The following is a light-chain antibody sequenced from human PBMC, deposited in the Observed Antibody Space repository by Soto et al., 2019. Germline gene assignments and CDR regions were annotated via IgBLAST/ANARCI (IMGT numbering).Light chain of an antibody. CDR3: QQYNSYSRT. CDR2: DAS. CDR1: QSISSW. J-gene: IGKJ1*01. V-gene: IGKV1-5*01. Sequence: DIQMTQSPSTLSASVGDRVTITCRASQSISSWLAWYQQTPGKAPKILIYDASSLESGVPSRFSGSGSGTEFTLTISSLQPDDFETYYCQQYNSYSRTFGQGTKVDIK.